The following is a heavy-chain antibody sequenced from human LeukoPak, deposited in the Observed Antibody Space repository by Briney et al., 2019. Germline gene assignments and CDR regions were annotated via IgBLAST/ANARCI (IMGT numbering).Heavy chain of an antibody. CDR2: ISSSSSTI. V-gene: IGHV3-48*01. CDR3: ARSVLRFLEWLGEDYFDY. D-gene: IGHD3-3*01. J-gene: IGHJ4*02. Sequence: GGSLRLSCAASGFTFSSYSMNWVRQAPGKGLEWVSYISSSSSTIYYADSVRGRFTIPRDNAKNSLYLQMNSLRAEDTAVYYCARSVLRFLEWLGEDYFDYWGQGTLVTVSS. CDR1: GFTFSSYS.